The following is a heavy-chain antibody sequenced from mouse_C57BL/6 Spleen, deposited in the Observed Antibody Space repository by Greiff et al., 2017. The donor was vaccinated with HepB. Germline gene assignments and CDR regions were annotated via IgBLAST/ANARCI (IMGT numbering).Heavy chain of an antibody. CDR1: GYTFTSYW. D-gene: IGHD3-3*01. CDR2: IHPNSGST. V-gene: IGHV1-64*01. Sequence: QVQLQQPGAELVKPGASVKLSCKASGYTFTSYWMHWVKQSPGQGLEWIGMIHPNSGSTNYNEKFKSKATLTVDKSSSTAYMQLSSLTSEDSAVYYCARRAGTGWYFDVWGTGTTVTVSS. J-gene: IGHJ1*03. CDR3: ARRAGTGWYFDV.